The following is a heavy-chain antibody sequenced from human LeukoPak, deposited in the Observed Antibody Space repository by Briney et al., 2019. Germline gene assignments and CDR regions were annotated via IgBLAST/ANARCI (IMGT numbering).Heavy chain of an antibody. CDR3: ARQGYGGNPQGAADY. Sequence: ASVKVSCKTSGYSFTNYGIGWVRQAPGQGPEWIGWISGYNGNTHFAQTFQGRVTMTTDTFMTTAYLELRSLRPDDTAVYYCARQGYGGNPQGAADYWGQGTLVTVSS. J-gene: IGHJ4*02. D-gene: IGHD4-23*01. V-gene: IGHV1-18*01. CDR2: ISGYNGNT. CDR1: GYSFTNYG.